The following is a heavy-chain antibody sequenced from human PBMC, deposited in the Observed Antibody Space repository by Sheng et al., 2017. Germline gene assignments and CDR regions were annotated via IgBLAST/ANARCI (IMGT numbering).Heavy chain of an antibody. J-gene: IGHJ4*02. Sequence: EVQLVESGGGLVQPGGSLRLSCAASGFTFSNYALSWVRQAPGKGLEWVSAITGSGGNTYYADSVKGRFTISRDNSKDTVSLQMNSLRAEDTAVYYCAKGSVVKGSGTRHFDYWGQGTLVTVSS. CDR3: AKGSVVKGSGTRHFDY. CDR1: GFTFSNYA. CDR2: ITGSGGNT. D-gene: IGHD3-10*01. V-gene: IGHV3-23*04.